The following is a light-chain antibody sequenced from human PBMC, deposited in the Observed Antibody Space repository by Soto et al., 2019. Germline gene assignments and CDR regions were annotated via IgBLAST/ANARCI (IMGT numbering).Light chain of an antibody. V-gene: IGKV3-11*01. CDR1: QSVSSY. J-gene: IGKJ1*01. CDR2: DAS. Sequence: EIVLTQSPVTLSLSPGERATLSCRASQSVSSYLAWYQQRPGQAPRLLIYDASNRATGIPARFSGSGSGTDFTLTIDNLEPEDFAVYYCQQYTTSSWTFGQGTKVDIK. CDR3: QQYTTSSWT.